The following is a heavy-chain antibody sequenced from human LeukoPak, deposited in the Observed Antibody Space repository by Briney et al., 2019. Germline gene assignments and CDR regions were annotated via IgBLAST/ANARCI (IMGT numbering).Heavy chain of an antibody. J-gene: IGHJ6*03. CDR1: GGSISSYY. Sequence: AETLSLTCTVSGGSISSYYWSWIRQPAGKGLEWIGRIYTSGSTNYNPSLKSRVTMSVDTSKNQLSLNLSSVTAEDTAVYYCARAKNYYYMDVWGKGTTVTVSS. CDR3: ARAKNYYYMDV. CDR2: IYTSGST. V-gene: IGHV4-4*07.